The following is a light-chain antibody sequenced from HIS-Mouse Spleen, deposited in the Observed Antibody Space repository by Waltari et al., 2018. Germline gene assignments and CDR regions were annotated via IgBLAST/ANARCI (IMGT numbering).Light chain of an antibody. CDR2: EGS. J-gene: IGLJ3*02. CDR3: CSYAGSSTWV. V-gene: IGLV2-23*01. Sequence: QSALTQPASVSGSPGQSTTIPCTGTSSDVGSYTLVAWYQQHPGKAPKLMIYEGSKRPSGVSNRFSGSKSGNTASLTISGLQAEDEADYYCCSYAGSSTWVFGGGTKLTVL. CDR1: SSDVGSYTL.